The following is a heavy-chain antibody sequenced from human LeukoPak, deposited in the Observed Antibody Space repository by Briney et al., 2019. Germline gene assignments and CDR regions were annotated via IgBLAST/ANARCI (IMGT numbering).Heavy chain of an antibody. D-gene: IGHD2-2*01. CDR2: IYSGGST. Sequence: PGGSLRLSCAASGLSVSSNYMSWVRQAPGKGLEWVSLIYSGGSTYYADYVKGRFTISRDNSKNTLYLQMNSLRGEDTAVYYCARDARYCSSTGCYSDYWGQGTLVTVSS. CDR1: GLSVSSNY. J-gene: IGHJ4*02. CDR3: ARDARYCSSTGCYSDY. V-gene: IGHV3-66*02.